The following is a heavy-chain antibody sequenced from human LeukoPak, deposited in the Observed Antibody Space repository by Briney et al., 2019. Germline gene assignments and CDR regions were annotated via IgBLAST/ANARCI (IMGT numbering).Heavy chain of an antibody. D-gene: IGHD6-19*01. CDR3: TTAWLVRGLFYYFDY. CDR1: GFIFGDYA. Sequence: GGSLRLSCIASGFIFGDYAMSWVRQAPGKGLEWVGFIRSKAYGGATENAASVKGRFTISRDDSKSIAYLQMNSLKTEDTAVYYCTTAWLVRGLFYYFDYWGHGTLVTVSS. CDR2: IRSKAYGGAT. V-gene: IGHV3-49*04. J-gene: IGHJ4*01.